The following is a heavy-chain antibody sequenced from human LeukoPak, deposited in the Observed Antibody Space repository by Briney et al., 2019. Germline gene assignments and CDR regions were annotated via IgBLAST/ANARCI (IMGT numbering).Heavy chain of an antibody. Sequence: SETLSLTCTVSGGSISSSSYYWGWIRQPPGKGLEWIGSIYYSGSTYYNPSLKSRVTISVDTSKNQFSLKLSSVTAADMAVYYCARRSITEAGFDYWGQGTLVTVSS. D-gene: IGHD6-19*01. J-gene: IGHJ4*02. CDR2: IYYSGST. V-gene: IGHV4-39*01. CDR1: GGSISSSSYY. CDR3: ARRSITEAGFDY.